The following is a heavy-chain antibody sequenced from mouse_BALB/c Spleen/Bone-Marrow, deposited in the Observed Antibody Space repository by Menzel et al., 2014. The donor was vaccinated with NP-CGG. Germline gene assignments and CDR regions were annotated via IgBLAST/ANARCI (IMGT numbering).Heavy chain of an antibody. Sequence: EVKLMESGAELVRSGASVKLSCTASGFNIKDFYMHWLRQRPEQGLEWIGWVDPENGDTECAPKFQGKATMTADTSSNTAYLQLSSLTSEDTAVYYCSIFDYSFDYWGQGTTLTVSS. D-gene: IGHD2-4*01. CDR3: SIFDYSFDY. V-gene: IGHV14-4*02. J-gene: IGHJ2*01. CDR1: GFNIKDFY. CDR2: VDPENGDT.